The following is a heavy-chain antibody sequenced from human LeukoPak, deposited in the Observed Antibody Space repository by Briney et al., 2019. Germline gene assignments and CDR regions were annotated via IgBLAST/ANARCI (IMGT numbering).Heavy chain of an antibody. CDR3: ARGEDYYDSSGY. CDR2: INPNSGGT. V-gene: IGHV1-2*02. D-gene: IGHD3-22*01. Sequence: ASVKVSCKASGYTFNGYYMHWVRQAPGQGLEWMGWINPNSGGTNYAQKFQGRVTMTRDTSISTAYMELSRLRSDDTAVYYCARGEDYYDSSGYWGQGTLVTVSS. J-gene: IGHJ4*02. CDR1: GYTFNGYY.